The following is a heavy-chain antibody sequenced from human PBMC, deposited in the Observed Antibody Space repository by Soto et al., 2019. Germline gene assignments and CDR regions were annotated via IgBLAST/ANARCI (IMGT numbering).Heavy chain of an antibody. Sequence: QVHLQESDPGLVKPSETLSLTCTVSGGSINNHYWSWIRQPPRKGLEWIGYIYYTGSTNYNPSLKSRVTMSVDTSKNQFSLNLTSLTAADTAIYYCARANWYSEYWGQGTLITVSS. J-gene: IGHJ4*02. CDR3: ARANWYSEY. V-gene: IGHV4-59*11. CDR2: IYYTGST. D-gene: IGHD7-27*01. CDR1: GGSINNHY.